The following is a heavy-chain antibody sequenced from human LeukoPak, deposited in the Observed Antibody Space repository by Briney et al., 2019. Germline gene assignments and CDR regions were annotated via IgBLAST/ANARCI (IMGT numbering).Heavy chain of an antibody. J-gene: IGHJ2*01. CDR2: IYHSGST. CDR1: GYSISSGYF. Sequence: SETLPLTCAVSGYSISSGYFWGWIRQPPGKGLEWIGSIYHSGSTYYNPSLKSRVTISVDTSKNQFSLKLSSVTAADTAVYYCASLIYCSSTSCYAAAAGDYWYFDLWGRGTLVTVSS. CDR3: ASLIYCSSTSCYAAAAGDYWYFDL. D-gene: IGHD2-2*01. V-gene: IGHV4-38-2*01.